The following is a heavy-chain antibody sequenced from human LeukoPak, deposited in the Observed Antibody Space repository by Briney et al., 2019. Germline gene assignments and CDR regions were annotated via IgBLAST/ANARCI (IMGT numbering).Heavy chain of an antibody. J-gene: IGHJ4*02. CDR3: ARVRDSSGYYFVNYFDK. Sequence: GGSLRLSCAASGFTFDDYDMSWVRQVPGKGLEWVSGIYWNGDSTGYADSVKGRFTISRDNAQNSLYLQMNGLRDEDTAVYYCARVRDSSGYYFVNYFDKWGQGILVTVSS. CDR2: IYWNGDST. CDR1: GFTFDDYD. D-gene: IGHD3-22*01. V-gene: IGHV3-20*04.